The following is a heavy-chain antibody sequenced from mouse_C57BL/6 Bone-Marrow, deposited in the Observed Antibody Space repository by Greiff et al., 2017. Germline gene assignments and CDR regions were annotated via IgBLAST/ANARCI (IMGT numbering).Heavy chain of an antibody. CDR3: ARGSYYGNPWFAY. J-gene: IGHJ3*01. V-gene: IGHV1-7*01. D-gene: IGHD2-10*01. Sequence: QVQLQQSGAELAKPGASVKMSCKASGYTFTSYWMHWVKQRPGQGLEWIGYINPSTGYPEYNQKFKDKATLTAAKSSSTAYMQLSSLTSEDAAVYYSARGSYYGNPWFAYWGQGTLVTVSA. CDR2: INPSTGYP. CDR1: GYTFTSYW.